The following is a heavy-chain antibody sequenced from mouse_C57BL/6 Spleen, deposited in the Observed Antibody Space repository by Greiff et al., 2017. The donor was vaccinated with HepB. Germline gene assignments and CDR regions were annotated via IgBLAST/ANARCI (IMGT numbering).Heavy chain of an antibody. Sequence: VQLKQSGAELVKPGASVKISCKASGYAFSSYWMNWVKQRPGKGLEWIGQIYPGDGDTNYNGKFKGKATLTADKSSSTAYMQLSSLTSEDSAVYFCARYLNWDDAMDYWGQGTSVTVSS. CDR3: ARYLNWDDAMDY. CDR2: IYPGDGDT. J-gene: IGHJ4*01. D-gene: IGHD4-1*02. V-gene: IGHV1-80*01. CDR1: GYAFSSYW.